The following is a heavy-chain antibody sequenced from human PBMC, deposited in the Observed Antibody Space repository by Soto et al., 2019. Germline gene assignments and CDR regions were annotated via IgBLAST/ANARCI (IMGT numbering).Heavy chain of an antibody. J-gene: IGHJ6*02. V-gene: IGHV3-48*01. CDR3: AREGGMDV. CDR2: ISTSGSTI. CDR1: GFTFSSYS. Sequence: EVQLVESGGGLVQPGGSLRLSCAASGFTFSSYSINWVRQAPGKGLEWVSYISTSGSTIYYADSVKGRFTISRDNARNSVYLQVNSLRAEDTAVYXCAREGGMDVWGQGTTVTVSS.